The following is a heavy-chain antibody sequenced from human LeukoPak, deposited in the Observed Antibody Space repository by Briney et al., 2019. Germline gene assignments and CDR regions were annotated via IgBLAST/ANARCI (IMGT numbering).Heavy chain of an antibody. D-gene: IGHD6-19*01. CDR3: ASPGRSSGWYGLGYFDY. Sequence: SVKASCKASGGTFSSYAISWVRQAPGQGLEWMGGIIPIFGTANYAQKFQGRVTITADESTSTAYMELSSLRSEDTAVYYCASPGRSSGWYGLGYFDYWGQGTLVTVSS. CDR2: IIPIFGTA. J-gene: IGHJ4*02. V-gene: IGHV1-69*13. CDR1: GGTFSSYA.